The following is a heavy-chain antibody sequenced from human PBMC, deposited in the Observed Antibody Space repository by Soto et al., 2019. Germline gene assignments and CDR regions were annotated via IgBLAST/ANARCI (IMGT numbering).Heavy chain of an antibody. V-gene: IGHV3-74*01. J-gene: IGHJ4*02. Sequence: EVQLVESGGGLVQPGGSLRLSCAASGFTFSNYWMHWVRQVPGKGLVWVSRIHSDGTTTGYADSVRGRFTISRANAKNALYLEMNSLRAEGKAVYYCVRGGPVGGVPRGTDYWGQGTLVTVSS. CDR1: GFTFSNYW. CDR2: IHSDGTTT. CDR3: VRGGPVGGVPRGTDY. D-gene: IGHD3-16*01.